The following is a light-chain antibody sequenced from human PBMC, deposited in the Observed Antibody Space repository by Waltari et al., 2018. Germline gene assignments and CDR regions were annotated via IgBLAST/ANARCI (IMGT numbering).Light chain of an antibody. J-gene: IGKJ5*01. CDR1: QSLLASNGDNY. Sequence: DVVMTQSPLSLPVTPGEPASISCRSSQSLLASNGDNYLNWYLQKPGQSPQVLMYMGSYRASGVPVRFSGSGSGTDFTLKVSRVEAEDVGVYYCMQAAHAPITFGQGTRLELK. CDR3: MQAAHAPIT. CDR2: MGS. V-gene: IGKV2-28*01.